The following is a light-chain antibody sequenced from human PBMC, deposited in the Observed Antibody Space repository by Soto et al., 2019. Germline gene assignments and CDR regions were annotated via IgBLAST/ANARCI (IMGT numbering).Light chain of an antibody. CDR1: SSDIGNYDF. V-gene: IGLV2-14*01. CDR3: SSYTTSTSFIL. Sequence: QSALTQPASVSGSPGQSITISCTGTSSDIGNYDFVSWYQQVPGTAPKAMIYEVSRRPSRVSNRFSGSKSGNTASLTISGLQADDEAYYYCSSYTTSTSFILFGGGTKLTVL. J-gene: IGLJ2*01. CDR2: EVS.